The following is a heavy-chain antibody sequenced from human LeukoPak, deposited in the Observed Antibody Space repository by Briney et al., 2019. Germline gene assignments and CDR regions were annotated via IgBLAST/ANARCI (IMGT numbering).Heavy chain of an antibody. V-gene: IGHV5-51*01. CDR2: VYPRDSDT. J-gene: IGHJ4*02. CDR1: GYSFTTSW. Sequence: GESLKISCKGSGYSFTTSWIGWVRQMPGKGLEWMGIVYPRDSDTRYSPSFQGQVTISVDKSISTAYLQWSSLKASDTAMYYCARRETIYGYFDYWGQGTLVTVSS. CDR3: ARRETIYGYFDY. D-gene: IGHD2/OR15-2a*01.